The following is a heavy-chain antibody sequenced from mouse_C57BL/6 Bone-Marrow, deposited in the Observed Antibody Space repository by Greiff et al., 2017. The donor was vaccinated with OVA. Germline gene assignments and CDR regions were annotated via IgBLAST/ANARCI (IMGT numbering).Heavy chain of an antibody. CDR3: ARGGFYGSSYGY. Sequence: VKLMESGAELVKPGASVKLSCKASGYTFTSYWMHWVKQRPGQGLEWIGMIHPNSGSTNYNEKFKSKATLTVDKSSSTAYMQLSSLTSEDSAVYYCARGGFYGSSYGYWGQGTTLTVSS. J-gene: IGHJ2*01. CDR1: GYTFTSYW. V-gene: IGHV1-64*01. D-gene: IGHD1-1*01. CDR2: IHPNSGST.